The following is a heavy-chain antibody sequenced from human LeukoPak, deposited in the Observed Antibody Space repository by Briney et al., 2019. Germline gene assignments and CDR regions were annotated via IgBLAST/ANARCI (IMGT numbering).Heavy chain of an antibody. D-gene: IGHD2-2*01. CDR2: FDPEDGET. CDR3: ATDSEVPAARGYYYGMDV. Sequence: ASVKVSCKVSGYTLTELSMHWVRQAPGKGREWMGCFDPEDGETIYAQKLQGRVTMTEDTSTDAAYMELSSLRSEDTAVYYCATDSEVPAARGYYYGMDVWGQGTTVTVSS. V-gene: IGHV1-24*01. J-gene: IGHJ6*02. CDR1: GYTLTELS.